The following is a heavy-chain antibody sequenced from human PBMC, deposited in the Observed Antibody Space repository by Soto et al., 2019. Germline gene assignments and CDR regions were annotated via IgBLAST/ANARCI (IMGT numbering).Heavy chain of an antibody. CDR3: ARDGPSYYDFWSGYYTEDYYYGMDV. Sequence: GGSLRLSCAASGFTFSSYAMHWVRQAPGKGLEWVAVISYDGSNKYYADSVRGRFTISRDNSKNTLYLQMNSLRAEDTAVYYCARDGPSYYDFWSGYYTEDYYYGMDVWGQGTTVTVSS. D-gene: IGHD3-3*01. V-gene: IGHV3-30-3*01. J-gene: IGHJ6*02. CDR2: ISYDGSNK. CDR1: GFTFSSYA.